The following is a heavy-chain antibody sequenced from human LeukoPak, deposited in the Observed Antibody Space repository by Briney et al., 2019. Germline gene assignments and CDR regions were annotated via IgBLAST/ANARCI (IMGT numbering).Heavy chain of an antibody. D-gene: IGHD1-7*01. CDR2: ISGSGGGT. CDR1: GCTFSTYA. J-gene: IGHJ4*02. CDR3: AKLWDYSGPFDY. V-gene: IGHV3-23*01. Sequence: GGSLRLSCAASGCTFSTYAMSWVRQAPGKGLEWVSAISGSGGGTYYADSVKGRFTVSRDNSKNTLHLQMNVLRAEDTAVYYCAKLWDYSGPFDYWGQGTLVTVSS.